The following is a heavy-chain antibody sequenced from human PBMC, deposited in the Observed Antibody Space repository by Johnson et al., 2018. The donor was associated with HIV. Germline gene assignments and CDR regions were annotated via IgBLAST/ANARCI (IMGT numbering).Heavy chain of an antibody. J-gene: IGHJ3*01. D-gene: IGHD3-10*01. CDR1: GFTVSSNY. V-gene: IGHV3-66*01. Sequence: VQLVESGGGLVQPGGSLRLSCAASGFTVSSNYMNWVRQAPGKGLEWVSIIYSGGSTYYADPVKGRVTISRDSSKNTVYLQMNNLRAEDTAVYNCARGVRGVIIDWGQGTMVAVSS. CDR3: ARGVRGVIID. CDR2: IYSGGST.